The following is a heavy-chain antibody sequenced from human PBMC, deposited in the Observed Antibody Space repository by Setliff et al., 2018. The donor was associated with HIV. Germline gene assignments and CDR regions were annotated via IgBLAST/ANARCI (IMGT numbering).Heavy chain of an antibody. CDR1: GGSINSTSYY. CDR3: AQLGMVDDFDY. V-gene: IGHV4-39*07. D-gene: IGHD1-1*01. J-gene: IGHJ4*02. Sequence: SETLSLTCTVSGGSINSTSYYWGWIRQPPGNGLEWIGSIYHTGSTNYNPSLNDRATISLDTSKNHFSLKLRSVTAADTAVYYCAQLGMVDDFDYWGQGTLVTVSS. CDR2: IYHTGST.